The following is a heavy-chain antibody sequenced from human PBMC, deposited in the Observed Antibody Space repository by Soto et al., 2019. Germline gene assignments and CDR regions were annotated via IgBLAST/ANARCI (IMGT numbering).Heavy chain of an antibody. CDR2: IKSKTDGGTT. V-gene: IGHV3-15*07. CDR3: TTGGSHSWNYDGMDV. D-gene: IGHD1-1*01. J-gene: IGHJ6*02. CDR1: GFTFSNAW. Sequence: PGGSLRLSCAASGFTFSNAWMNWVRQAPGKGLEWVGRIKSKTDGGTTDYAAPVKGRFTISRDDSKNTLYLQMNNLKTEDTAVYYCTTGGSHSWNYDGMDVWGQGTTVTVSS.